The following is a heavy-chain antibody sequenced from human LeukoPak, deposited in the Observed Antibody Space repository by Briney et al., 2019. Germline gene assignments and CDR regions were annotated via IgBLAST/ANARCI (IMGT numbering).Heavy chain of an antibody. CDR1: GGSFSGYY. CDR2: INHSGST. J-gene: IGHJ4*02. Sequence: SETLSLTCAVYGGSFSGYYWSWIRQPPGNRLEWIGEINHSGSTNYNPSLKSRVTISVDTSKNQFSLKLSSVTAADTAVYYCARGTYYYDSSRFGADYWGQGTLVTVSS. CDR3: ARGTYYYDSSRFGADY. D-gene: IGHD3-22*01. V-gene: IGHV4-34*01.